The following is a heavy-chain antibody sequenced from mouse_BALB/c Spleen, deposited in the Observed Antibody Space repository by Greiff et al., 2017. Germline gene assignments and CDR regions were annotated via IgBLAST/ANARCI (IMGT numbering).Heavy chain of an antibody. CDR2: IDPYNGGT. J-gene: IGHJ1*01. D-gene: IGHD2-10*02. CDR1: GYAFTSYN. Sequence: EVQLQQSGPELVKPGASVKVSCKASGYAFTSYNMYWVKQSHGKSLEWIGYIDPYNGGTSYNQKFKGKATLTVDKSSSTAYMHLNSLTSEDSAVYYCAREGKYGNYPYWYFDVWGAGTTVTVSS. CDR3: AREGKYGNYPYWYFDV. V-gene: IGHV1S135*01.